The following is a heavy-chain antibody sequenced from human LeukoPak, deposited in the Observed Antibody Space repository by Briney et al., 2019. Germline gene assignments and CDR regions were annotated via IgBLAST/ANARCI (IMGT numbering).Heavy chain of an antibody. CDR2: IYYSGST. Sequence: SETLSLTCSVSAGSISTYYWSWIRQPPGKGLEWIGYIYYSGSTNYNPSLKSRVTISVDTSKNQFSLKLSSVTAADTAVYYCARDVGGYYYDSSGYYYAPYYFDYWGQGTLVTVSS. J-gene: IGHJ4*02. CDR3: ARDVGGYYYDSSGYYYAPYYFDY. V-gene: IGHV4-59*01. D-gene: IGHD3-22*01. CDR1: AGSISTYY.